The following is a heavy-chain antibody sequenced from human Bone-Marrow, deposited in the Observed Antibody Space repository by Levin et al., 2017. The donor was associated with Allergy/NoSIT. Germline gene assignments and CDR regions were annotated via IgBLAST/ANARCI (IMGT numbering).Heavy chain of an antibody. CDR3: VRRGSPSGEWFDP. V-gene: IGHV4-39*02. CDR1: GASITTRTYL. CDR2: ISYSGNT. D-gene: IGHD1-26*01. J-gene: IGHJ5*02. Sequence: SETLSLTCAVSGASITTRTYLWGWVRQPPGKGLEWLGSISYSGNTYYNPSLAGRVSISEDTSQNHFSLHLTSVSATDMAIYYCVRRGSPSGEWFDPWGQGTLVTVAS.